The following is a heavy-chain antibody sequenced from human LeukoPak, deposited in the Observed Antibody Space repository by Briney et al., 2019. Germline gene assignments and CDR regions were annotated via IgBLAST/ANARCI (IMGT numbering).Heavy chain of an antibody. D-gene: IGHD6-13*01. CDR1: GGTFSSYA. Sequence: ASVKVSCKASGGTFSSYAISWVRQAPGQGLEWMGWMNPNSGNTGYAQKFQGRVTMTRNTSISTAYMELSSLRSEDTAVYYCARGESIAAVNWGQGTLVTVSS. CDR3: ARGESIAAVN. CDR2: MNPNSGNT. V-gene: IGHV1-8*02. J-gene: IGHJ4*02.